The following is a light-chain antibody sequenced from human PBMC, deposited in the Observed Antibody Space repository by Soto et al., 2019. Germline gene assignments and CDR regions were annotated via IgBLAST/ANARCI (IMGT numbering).Light chain of an antibody. Sequence: DIQMTQSPSSLAASVGDRVTINCRASQPISNYVAWFQQKPGEAPKSLMFATSTLQSGVPSRFRGSGSQTDFTLTITNVQPEDFATYFCQQFHSLPLTFGPGTTVHFK. J-gene: IGKJ3*01. CDR2: ATS. CDR1: QPISNY. V-gene: IGKV1-16*01. CDR3: QQFHSLPLT.